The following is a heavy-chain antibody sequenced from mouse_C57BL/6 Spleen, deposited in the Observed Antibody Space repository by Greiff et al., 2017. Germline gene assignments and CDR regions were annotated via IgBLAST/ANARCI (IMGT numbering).Heavy chain of an antibody. CDR2: ISYDGSN. J-gene: IGHJ1*03. V-gene: IGHV3-6*01. CDR1: GYSITSGYY. Sequence: EVQVVESGPGLVKPSQSLSLTCSVTGYSITSGYYWNWIRQFPGNKLEWMGYISYDGSNNYNPSLKNRISITRDTSKNQFFLKLNSVTTEDTATYYCAREGDYSHGYFDVWGTGTTVTVSS. D-gene: IGHD2-12*01. CDR3: AREGDYSHGYFDV.